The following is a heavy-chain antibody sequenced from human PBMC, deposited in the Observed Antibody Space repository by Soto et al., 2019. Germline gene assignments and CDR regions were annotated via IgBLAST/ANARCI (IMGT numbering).Heavy chain of an antibody. V-gene: IGHV1-69*12. D-gene: IGHD2-15*01. CDR2: IIPIFGTA. Sequence: QVQLVQSGAEVKKPGSSVKVSCKASGGTFSSYAISWVRQAPGQGLEWMGGIIPIFGTANYAQKFQGRVPITADESTGTAYMELCSLRSEDTAVYYCARAGPHCSGGSCYSLDYWGQGTLVTVSS. CDR3: ARAGPHCSGGSCYSLDY. J-gene: IGHJ4*02. CDR1: GGTFSSYA.